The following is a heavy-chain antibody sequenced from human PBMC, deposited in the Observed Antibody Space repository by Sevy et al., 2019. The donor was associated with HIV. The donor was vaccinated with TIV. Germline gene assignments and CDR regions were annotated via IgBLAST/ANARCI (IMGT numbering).Heavy chain of an antibody. V-gene: IGHV3-33*01. J-gene: IGHJ4*02. D-gene: IGHD2-8*01. CDR2: IWSDGSNA. CDR3: AREKSLKNCTNSVCHRREPSSFDY. Sequence: GGSLRLSCAASGFTFSGYGMNWVRQAPGKGLEWVAAIWSDGSNAYYADSVKGRFTTSRKNSKSTLNLQMNSLRAEDTAVYYCAREKSLKNCTNSVCHRREPSSFDYWGQGTLVTVSS. CDR1: GFTFSGYG.